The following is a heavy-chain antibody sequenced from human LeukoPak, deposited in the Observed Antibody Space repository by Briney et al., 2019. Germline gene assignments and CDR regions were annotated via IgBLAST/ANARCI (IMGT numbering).Heavy chain of an antibody. CDR2: ISDDGGST. D-gene: IGHD6-6*01. V-gene: IGHV3-23*01. CDR3: AKRVPYSSSSVYFDY. Sequence: GGSLRLSCSASGFIFRNFGMNWVRQAPGKGLEWVSAISDDGGSTYYTDSVKGRFTISRDNSKNTLCLQMNSLKVEDTAVYFCAKRVPYSSSSVYFDYWGQGTLVTVSS. CDR1: GFIFRNFG. J-gene: IGHJ4*02.